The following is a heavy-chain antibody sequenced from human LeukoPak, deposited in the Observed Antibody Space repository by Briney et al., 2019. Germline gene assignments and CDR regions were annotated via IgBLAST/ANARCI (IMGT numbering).Heavy chain of an antibody. D-gene: IGHD3-10*01. CDR1: GFTFSSYV. Sequence: GGSLRLSCAASGFTFSSYVMHWVRQAPGKGLEWVAIISYDGSNEYYADSVKGRFTISRDNSKNTLYLQMNSLRAEDTAVYYCARDLMSDYYGSGTLDYWGQGTLVTVSS. CDR2: ISYDGSNE. CDR3: ARDLMSDYYGSGTLDY. V-gene: IGHV3-30*04. J-gene: IGHJ4*02.